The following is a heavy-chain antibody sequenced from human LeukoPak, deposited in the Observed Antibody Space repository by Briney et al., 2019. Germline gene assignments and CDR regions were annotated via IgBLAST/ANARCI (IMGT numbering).Heavy chain of an antibody. Sequence: PGGSLRLSCAASGFTFSSYGMHWVRQAPGKGLEWVPFIRYDGSNKYYGDSVKGRFTISRDNSKNTLYLQMNSLRAEDTAVYYCAKDSSWFGGLYNYMDVWGKGTTVTVSS. V-gene: IGHV3-30*02. CDR3: AKDSSWFGGLYNYMDV. D-gene: IGHD3-10*01. CDR2: IRYDGSNK. CDR1: GFTFSSYG. J-gene: IGHJ6*03.